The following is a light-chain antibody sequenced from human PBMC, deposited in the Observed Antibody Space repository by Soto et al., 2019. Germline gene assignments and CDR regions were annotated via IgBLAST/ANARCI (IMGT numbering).Light chain of an antibody. CDR1: SSDVGGFNY. V-gene: IGLV2-14*01. CDR2: EVA. CDR3: SSHSSSNTLVV. Sequence: QSALTQPPSASGSPGQSVTISCTGTSSDVGGFNYVSWYQQHPGKAPKLMIYEVASRPSGVSNRFSGSKSGNTASLTIAGLRAEDEGDYYCSSHSSSNTLVVFGGGTKLTVL. J-gene: IGLJ3*02.